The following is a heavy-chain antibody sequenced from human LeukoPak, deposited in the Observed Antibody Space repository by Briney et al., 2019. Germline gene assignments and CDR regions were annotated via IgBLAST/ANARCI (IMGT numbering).Heavy chain of an antibody. J-gene: IGHJ4*02. Sequence: PSETRSLTCTISGGSFSSYYWSWVRQPPGKGLEYIGYVYYTGTTNYNPSLKSRVTISIATSKNQFSMTLSSVTAADTAIYSCARQGYDFWSGYYSFDSWGQGTLVTVSS. CDR3: ARQGYDFWSGYYSFDS. CDR1: GGSFSSYY. CDR2: VYYTGTT. V-gene: IGHV4-59*01. D-gene: IGHD3-3*01.